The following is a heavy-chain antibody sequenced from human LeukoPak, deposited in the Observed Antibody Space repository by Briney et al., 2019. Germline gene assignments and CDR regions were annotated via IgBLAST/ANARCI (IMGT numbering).Heavy chain of an antibody. J-gene: IGHJ4*02. V-gene: IGHV3-48*04. CDR3: ARDRGGSYSAIDY. CDR2: ISSSSSTI. D-gene: IGHD1-26*01. CDR1: GFTFSSYS. Sequence: GGSLRLSCAASGFTFSSYSMNWVRQAPGKGLEWVSFISSSSSTIYYADSVKGRFTISRDNAKNSLYLRMNSLRAEDTAVYYCARDRGGSYSAIDYWGQGTLVTVSS.